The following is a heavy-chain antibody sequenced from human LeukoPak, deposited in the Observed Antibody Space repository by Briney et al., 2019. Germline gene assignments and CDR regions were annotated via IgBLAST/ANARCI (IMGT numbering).Heavy chain of an antibody. CDR3: ARMLNGAYDV. CDR2: INPNSGGT. V-gene: IGHV1-2*02. Sequence: GASVKVSCKASGYTFTGPYIHWVRQAPGQGLEWMGWINPNSGGTDYEPNFQGRVTMTRDTSFSTAYMEVSRLRSDDAAVYYCARMLNGAYDVWGQGTLVTVSS. CDR1: GYTFTGPY. D-gene: IGHD5-12*01. J-gene: IGHJ4*02.